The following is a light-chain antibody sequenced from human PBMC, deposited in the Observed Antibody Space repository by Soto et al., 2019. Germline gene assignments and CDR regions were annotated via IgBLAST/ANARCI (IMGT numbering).Light chain of an antibody. CDR3: QQYSNLIT. CDR2: DAS. Sequence: DIQITQSPSSLSASVGDRVTITCQASQDVSNYLNWYQQKLWKAPKLLIYDASNLETGVPSRFSGSGSGTYFSFTISSLQPEDFATYYCQQYSNLITFGQGTRLEIK. J-gene: IGKJ5*01. V-gene: IGKV1-33*01. CDR1: QDVSNY.